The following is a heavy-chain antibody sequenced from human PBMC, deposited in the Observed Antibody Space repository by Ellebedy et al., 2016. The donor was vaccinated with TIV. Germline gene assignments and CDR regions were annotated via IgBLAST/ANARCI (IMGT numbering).Heavy chain of an antibody. V-gene: IGHV3-33*01. CDR3: ATATSHCRSSACNPGGY. D-gene: IGHD2-15*01. CDR1: GFSFSDYD. J-gene: IGHJ4*02. CDR2: IWDDGSVK. Sequence: GGSLRLXXAASGFSFSDYDIHWVRQTPGKGLEWVAGIWDDGSVKYYADSVKGRFTVSRDNSKNTLYLQTNSLRSEDTALYFCATATSHCRSSACNPGGYWGQGTLVTVSS.